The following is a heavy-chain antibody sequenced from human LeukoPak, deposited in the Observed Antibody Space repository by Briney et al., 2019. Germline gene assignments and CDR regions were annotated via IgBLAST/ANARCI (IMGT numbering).Heavy chain of an antibody. CDR2: IYSGGST. V-gene: IGHV3-53*01. Sequence: GGSLRLSCAASGFTVSSNYMSWVRQAPGKGLEWVSVIYSGGSTYYADSMKGRFTISRDNSKNTLYLQMNSLRAEDTAVYYCARDKVACSSTSCHYWYFDLWGRGTLVTVSP. D-gene: IGHD2-2*01. J-gene: IGHJ2*01. CDR3: ARDKVACSSTSCHYWYFDL. CDR1: GFTVSSNY.